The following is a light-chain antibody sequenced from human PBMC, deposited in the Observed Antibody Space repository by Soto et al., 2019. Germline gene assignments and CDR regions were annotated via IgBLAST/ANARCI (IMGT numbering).Light chain of an antibody. V-gene: IGKV1-6*01. Sequence: IQKTPSPSPPSASVGDRVTITFRGSQGIRNDLGWHQQKPGKAPKLLIYAASSLQSGVPSRFSGSGSGTDFTLTISSLQPEDFATYYCLQDYNYPFTFGPGTKVDIK. CDR1: QGIRND. CDR3: LQDYNYPFT. J-gene: IGKJ3*01. CDR2: AAS.